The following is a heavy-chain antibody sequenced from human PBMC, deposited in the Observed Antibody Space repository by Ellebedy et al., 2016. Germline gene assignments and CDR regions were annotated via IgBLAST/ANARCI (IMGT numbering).Heavy chain of an antibody. D-gene: IGHD3-16*01. CDR3: ASGLPDYYYYGMDV. CDR1: GYTFTSYY. Sequence: ASVKVSCKASGYTFTSYYMHWVRQAPGQGLEWMGIINPSGGSTSYAQKFQGRVTITRDTSASTAYMELSSLRSEDTAVYYCASGLPDYYYYGMDVWGQGTTVTVSS. CDR2: INPSGGST. V-gene: IGHV1-46*01. J-gene: IGHJ6*02.